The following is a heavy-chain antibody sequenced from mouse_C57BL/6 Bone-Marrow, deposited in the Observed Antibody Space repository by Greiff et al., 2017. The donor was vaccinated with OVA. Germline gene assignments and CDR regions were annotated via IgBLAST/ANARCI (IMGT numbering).Heavy chain of an antibody. CDR1: GFTFSSYG. CDR3: ARERGLRKDY. D-gene: IGHD2-4*01. J-gene: IGHJ2*01. Sequence: EVQGVESGGDLVKPGGSLKLSCAASGFTFSSYGMSWVRQTPDKRLEWVATISSGGSYTYYPDSVKGRFTISRDNAKNTLYLQMSSLKSEDTAMYYCARERGLRKDYWGQGTTLTVSS. CDR2: ISSGGSYT. V-gene: IGHV5-6*01.